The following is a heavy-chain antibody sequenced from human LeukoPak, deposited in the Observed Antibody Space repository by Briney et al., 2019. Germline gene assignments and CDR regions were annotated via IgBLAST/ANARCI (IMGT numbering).Heavy chain of an antibody. J-gene: IGHJ6*03. D-gene: IGHD2-2*01. Sequence: GGSLRLSCAASGFTFSTYAMHWVRQAPGKGLEWVAVTSFDGTTKYYADSVKGRFTVSRDNSKNTLILQMNSLRAEDTAVYYCARGSSTNCYGRNCFYYYMAVWGKGTTVTVSS. V-gene: IGHV3-30*04. CDR2: TSFDGTTK. CDR3: ARGSSTNCYGRNCFYYYMAV. CDR1: GFTFSTYA.